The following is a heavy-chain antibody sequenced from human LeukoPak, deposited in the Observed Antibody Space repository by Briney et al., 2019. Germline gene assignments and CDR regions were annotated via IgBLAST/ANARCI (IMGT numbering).Heavy chain of an antibody. CDR1: GFTFSNSA. D-gene: IGHD1-26*01. CDR3: AKDGGSYPYYFDY. J-gene: IGHJ4*02. CDR2: ISGSGGST. Sequence: GGSLRLSCAASGFTFSNSAMSWVRQAPGRGLEWVSTISGSGGSTYYADSVKGRFTFSRDNSKNTLYLQMNSLRAEDTAVYYCAKDGGSYPYYFDYWGQGTLVTVSS. V-gene: IGHV3-23*01.